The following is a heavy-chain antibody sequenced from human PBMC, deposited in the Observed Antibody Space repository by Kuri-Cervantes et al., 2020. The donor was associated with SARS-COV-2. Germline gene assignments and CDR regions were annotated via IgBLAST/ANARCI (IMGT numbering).Heavy chain of an antibody. D-gene: IGHD2-2*01. CDR2: INHSGGR. CDR3: ARGLVAVVPSPVLGLGPHYYSYHVDV. CDR1: GGSLNNYY. Sequence: SQTPSHTCAVHGGSLNNYYGSWSRQPPGKGLEWIGEINHSGGRNHNPSLKRRVIISADTSKNQFSLKMRSVTAADTAVYYCARGLVAVVPSPVLGLGPHYYSYHVDVWGHGTTVTVSS. V-gene: IGHV4-34*01. J-gene: IGHJ6*02.